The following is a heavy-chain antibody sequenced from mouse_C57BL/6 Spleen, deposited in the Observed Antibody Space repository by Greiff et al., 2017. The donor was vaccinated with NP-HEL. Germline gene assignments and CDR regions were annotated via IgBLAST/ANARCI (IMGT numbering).Heavy chain of an antibody. CDR2: IHPNSGST. Sequence: VQLQQPGAELVKPGASVKLSCKASGYTFTSYWMHWVKQRPGQGLEWIGKIHPNSGSTNYNEKFKSKATLTVDKSSSTAYMQLSSLTSEDSAVYYCANRCRDYAAMDYWGQGTSVTVSS. CDR3: ANRCRDYAAMDY. D-gene: IGHD2-13*01. J-gene: IGHJ4*01. CDR1: GYTFTSYW. V-gene: IGHV1-64*01.